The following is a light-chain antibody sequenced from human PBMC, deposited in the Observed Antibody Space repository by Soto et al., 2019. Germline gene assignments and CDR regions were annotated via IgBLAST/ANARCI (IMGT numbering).Light chain of an antibody. V-gene: IGLV2-8*01. J-gene: IGLJ2*01. Sequence: QSALTQPPSASGSPGQSVTISCTGISSDVGGYNFVSWYQQHPGKAPKLMIYEVSERPSGVPDRFSGSKSGNTASLTVSGLQAEDEADYYCSSYAGSNIVVFGGGTKVTVL. CDR3: SSYAGSNIVV. CDR2: EVS. CDR1: SSDVGGYNF.